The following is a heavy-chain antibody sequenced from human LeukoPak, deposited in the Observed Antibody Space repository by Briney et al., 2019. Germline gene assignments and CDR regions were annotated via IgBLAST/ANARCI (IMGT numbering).Heavy chain of an antibody. CDR1: GGSISSYY. CDR2: INHSGST. Sequence: PSETLSLTCTVSGGSISSYYWSWIRQPPGKGLEWIGEINHSGSTNYNPSLKSRVTISVDTSKNQFSLKLSSVTAADTAVYYCARQIDGYSYGYYYYYGMDVWGQGTTVTVSS. CDR3: ARQIDGYSYGYYYYYGMDV. J-gene: IGHJ6*02. D-gene: IGHD5-18*01. V-gene: IGHV4-34*01.